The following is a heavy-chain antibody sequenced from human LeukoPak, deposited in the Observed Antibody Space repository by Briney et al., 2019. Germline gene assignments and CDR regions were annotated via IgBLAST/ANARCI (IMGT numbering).Heavy chain of an antibody. J-gene: IGHJ4*02. V-gene: IGHV1-2*02. D-gene: IGHD6-19*01. CDR3: AREIYSSGWEYHFDY. CDR2: INPNSGGT. Sequence: ASVKVSCKASGYTFTGYYMHWVRQAPGQGLEWMGWINPNSGGTNYAQRLQGRVTMTTDTSTNTAYLELRSLRYDDTAVYYCAREIYSSGWEYHFDYWGQGTLVTVSS. CDR1: GYTFTGYY.